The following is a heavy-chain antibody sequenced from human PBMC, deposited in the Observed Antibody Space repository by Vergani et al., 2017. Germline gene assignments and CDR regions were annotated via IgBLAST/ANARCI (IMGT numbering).Heavy chain of an antibody. J-gene: IGHJ5*02. CDR2: IYHSGST. CDR3: ARRLGIAAFWFDP. Sequence: QVQLQESGPGLVKPSETLSLTCAVSVYSISSGYYWGWIRQPPGKGLEWIGSIYHSGSTYYNPSLKSRVTISVDTSKNQFSLKLSSVTAADTAVYYCARRLGIAAFWFDPWGQGTLVTVSS. CDR1: VYSISSGYY. D-gene: IGHD6-13*01. V-gene: IGHV4-38-2*01.